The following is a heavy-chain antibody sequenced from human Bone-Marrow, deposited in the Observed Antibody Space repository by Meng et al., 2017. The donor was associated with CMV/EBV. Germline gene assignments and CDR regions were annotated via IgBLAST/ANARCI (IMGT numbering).Heavy chain of an antibody. J-gene: IGHJ5*02. CDR2: IHWNGGST. D-gene: IGHD3-16*01. CDR3: ARGGGQYEPAWGDWFDP. Sequence: GESQKNPCSAAGFTFDDYGVSWVRQATGEGREWVSGIHWNGGSTGSADFVKGRFTISRDNAKNSLYLQMNSLRAEDTAVYYRARGGGQYEPAWGDWFDPWGQGTLVTVSS. CDR1: GFTFDDYG. V-gene: IGHV3-20*04.